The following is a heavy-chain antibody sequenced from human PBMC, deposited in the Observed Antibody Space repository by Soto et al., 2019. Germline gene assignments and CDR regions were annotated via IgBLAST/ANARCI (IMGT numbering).Heavy chain of an antibody. J-gene: IGHJ4*02. D-gene: IGHD6-13*01. Sequence: SVKVSCKASGFTFTISWVRQAPGQGLEWMGRIIPILGIANYAQKFQGRVTITADKSTSTAYMELSSLRSEDTAVYYCARGSGIAAAGTPVDYWGQGTLVPVSS. CDR2: IIPILGIA. V-gene: IGHV1-69*02. CDR3: ARGSGIAAAGTPVDY. CDR1: GFTFT.